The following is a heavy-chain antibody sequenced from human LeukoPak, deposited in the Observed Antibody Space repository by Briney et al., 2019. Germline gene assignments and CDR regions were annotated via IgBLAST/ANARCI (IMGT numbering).Heavy chain of an antibody. Sequence: SEALSLTCTVSGGSISSYYWSWIRQPPGKGLEWIGYIYYSGSTNYNPSLKSRVTISVDTSKNQFSLKLSSVTAADTAVYYCAREAEYYDILTGYYVQAFDIWGQGTMVTVSS. CDR2: IYYSGST. CDR1: GGSISSYY. V-gene: IGHV4-59*01. CDR3: AREAEYYDILTGYYVQAFDI. D-gene: IGHD3-9*01. J-gene: IGHJ3*02.